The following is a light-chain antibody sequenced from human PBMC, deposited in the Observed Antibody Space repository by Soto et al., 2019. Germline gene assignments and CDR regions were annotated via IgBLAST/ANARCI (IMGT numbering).Light chain of an antibody. CDR3: QQYGSLSFT. J-gene: IGKJ2*01. CDR2: GAS. Sequence: EIVLTQSPGTLSLSPGEGATLSCRASHSVASTYLAWYQQKPGLAPRLIIYGASNRASGTPDRFSGGGSGTPVTLSVSRLAPDDFAVYSWQQYGSLSFTFRPGTKLEIK. V-gene: IGKV3-20*01. CDR1: HSVASTY.